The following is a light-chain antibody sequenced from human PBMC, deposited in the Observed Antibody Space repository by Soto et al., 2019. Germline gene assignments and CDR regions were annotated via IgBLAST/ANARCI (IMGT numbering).Light chain of an antibody. CDR2: GAS. CDR1: QTVDIN. Sequence: ETVMPPSPATLSVSPGERATLSCTASQTVDINVAWYQQKPGQAPRLLIYGASTRATGSPDRFSASGSATEFTLTISRLEPEDFAVYYCQQYGSSSWTFGQGTKVDIK. CDR3: QQYGSSSWT. J-gene: IGKJ1*01. V-gene: IGKV3-15*01.